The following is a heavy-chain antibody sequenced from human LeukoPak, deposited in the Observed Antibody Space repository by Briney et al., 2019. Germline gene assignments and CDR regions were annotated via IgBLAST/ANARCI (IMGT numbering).Heavy chain of an antibody. CDR1: GGSISTYY. CDR3: ARAKNDEYYYYGMDV. V-gene: IGHV4-4*07. Sequence: KASETLSLTCTVSGGSISTYYYSWIRQPAGKGLEWIGRIYTSGSTNYNPSLRSRVTMSVDTSKSQFSLKLSSVTAADTAVYYCARAKNDEYYYYGMDVWGQGTTVTFSS. D-gene: IGHD6-6*01. J-gene: IGHJ6*02. CDR2: IYTSGST.